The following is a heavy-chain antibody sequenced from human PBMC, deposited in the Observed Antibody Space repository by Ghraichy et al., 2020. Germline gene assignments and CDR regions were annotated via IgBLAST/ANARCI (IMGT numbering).Heavy chain of an antibody. CDR2: ISWNSGSI. CDR3: AKGKVKSTTGYQLLTAWFDP. D-gene: IGHD2-2*01. Sequence: GGSLRLSCAASGFTFDDYAMHWVRQAPGKGLEWVSGISWNSGSIGYADSVKGRFTISRDNAKNSLYLQMNSLRAEDTALYYCAKGKVKSTTGYQLLTAWFDPWGQGTLVTVSS. J-gene: IGHJ5*02. V-gene: IGHV3-9*01. CDR1: GFTFDDYA.